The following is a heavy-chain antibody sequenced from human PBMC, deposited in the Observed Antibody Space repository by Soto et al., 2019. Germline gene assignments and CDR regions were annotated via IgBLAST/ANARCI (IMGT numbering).Heavy chain of an antibody. CDR2: IWYDGSNE. Sequence: GGSLRLSCAASGFTFSSYGMHWVRQAPGKGLEWVAVIWYDGSNEYYADSVKGRFTISRDNSKSTLYLQMNSLRAEDTAVYYCARVVGPDVFWRAEAYLDLWGTGTP. CDR1: GFTFSSYG. D-gene: IGHD3-3*01. J-gene: IGHJ6*03. V-gene: IGHV3-33*01. CDR3: ARVVGPDVFWRAEAYLDL.